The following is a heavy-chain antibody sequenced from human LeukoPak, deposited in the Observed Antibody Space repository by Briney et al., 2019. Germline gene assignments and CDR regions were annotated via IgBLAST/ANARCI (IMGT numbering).Heavy chain of an antibody. D-gene: IGHD3-3*01. CDR2: IDPNSGDT. Sequence: ASVKVSCKASGYTFTGYYMHWVRQAPGQGLEWIGWIDPNSGDTNYAQNLQGRVTMTRDTSISTAYMEVSRLTSDGTAVYYCARDYDSELDYWGRRTLVTLSS. J-gene: IGHJ4*02. V-gene: IGHV1-2*02. CDR1: GYTFTGYY. CDR3: ARDYDSELDY.